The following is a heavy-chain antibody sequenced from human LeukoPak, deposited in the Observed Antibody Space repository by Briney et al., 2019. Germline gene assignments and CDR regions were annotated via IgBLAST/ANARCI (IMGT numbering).Heavy chain of an antibody. CDR2: LYHSDSV. V-gene: IGHV4-38-2*02. J-gene: IGHJ6*03. Sequence: SETLSLTCTVSGYSISNGYYWVWIRQPPGKGLEWIGSLYHSDSVYYNTALKSRVSMSVDTSKNQFSLKLSFVTAADTAVYYCARHHDSYYYYYIDVWGSGTTVTVSS. CDR1: GYSISNGYY. D-gene: IGHD1-14*01. CDR3: ARHHDSYYYYYIDV.